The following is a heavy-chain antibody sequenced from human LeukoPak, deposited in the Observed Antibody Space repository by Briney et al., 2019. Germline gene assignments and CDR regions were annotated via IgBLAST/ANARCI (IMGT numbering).Heavy chain of an antibody. D-gene: IGHD3-22*01. CDR3: ARHDSRGGAYDI. V-gene: IGHV4-59*08. CDR1: GFTVSSNY. CDR2: ISYSGSP. J-gene: IGHJ3*02. Sequence: GSLRLSCAASGFTVSSNYMSWVRQTPGKGLEWIAWISYSGSPTYNPSLRSQVTMSVDTSMNQFSLKLTSVTAVDTAVYYCARHDSRGGAYDIWGQGTMVTVSS.